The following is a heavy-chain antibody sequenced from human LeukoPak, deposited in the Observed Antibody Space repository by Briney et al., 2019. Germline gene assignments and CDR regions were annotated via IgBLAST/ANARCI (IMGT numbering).Heavy chain of an antibody. CDR2: IKPDGSEK. CDR1: GFTFNTYW. V-gene: IGHV3-7*01. CDR3: ARDNYPYYDILTGYNWFDP. J-gene: IGHJ5*02. Sequence: GGSLRLSGGASGFTFNTYWMSWVRQAPGKGLEWVANIKPDGSEKYYVDSVKGRFTISRDNAKNSLYLQMNSLRAEDTAVYYCARDNYPYYDILTGYNWFDPWGQGTLVTVSS. D-gene: IGHD3-9*01.